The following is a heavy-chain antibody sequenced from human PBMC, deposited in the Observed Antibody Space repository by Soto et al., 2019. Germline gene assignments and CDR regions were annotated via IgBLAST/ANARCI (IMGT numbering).Heavy chain of an antibody. V-gene: IGHV4-31*03. CDR3: AREVGVATWVWFDP. D-gene: IGHD2-8*01. Sequence: QVQLQESGPGLVKPSQTLSLTCTVSGGSISSGGYYWSWIRQHPGKGLEWIGYIYYSGSTYYTPSLKSRVTRSVDTSKTQFSLKLSSVTAADTAVYSCAREVGVATWVWFDPCGQGNLVTVSS. J-gene: IGHJ5*02. CDR2: IYYSGST. CDR1: GGSISSGGYY.